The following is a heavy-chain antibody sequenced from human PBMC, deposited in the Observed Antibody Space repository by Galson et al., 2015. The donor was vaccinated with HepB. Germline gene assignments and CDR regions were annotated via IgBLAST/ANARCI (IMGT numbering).Heavy chain of an antibody. V-gene: IGHV3-21*01. J-gene: IGHJ4*02. CDR3: ARDRRRERSHFDY. Sequence: SLRLSCAASGFTFSSYSMNWVRQAPGKGLEWVSSISSSSSYIYYADSVKGRFTISRDNAKNSLYLQMNSLRAEDTAVYCCARDRRRERSHFDYWGQGTLVTVSS. CDR1: GFTFSSYS. D-gene: IGHD5-24*01. CDR2: ISSSSSYI.